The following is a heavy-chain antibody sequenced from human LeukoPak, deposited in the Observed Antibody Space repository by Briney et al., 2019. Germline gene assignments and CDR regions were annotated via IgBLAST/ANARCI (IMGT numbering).Heavy chain of an antibody. D-gene: IGHD3-22*01. CDR3: ARAKGGYYDSSGYLVY. CDR2: INPSIGGA. CDR1: GYTFTGYY. V-gene: IGHV1-2*02. J-gene: IGHJ4*02. Sequence: ASVKVSCKASGYTFTGYYIHWVRQAPGQGLEWMGWINPSIGGANYAQKFQDRVTMTRDTSISTAYMDLSSLTSDDTAVYYCARAKGGYYDSSGYLVYWGQGTLVTVSS.